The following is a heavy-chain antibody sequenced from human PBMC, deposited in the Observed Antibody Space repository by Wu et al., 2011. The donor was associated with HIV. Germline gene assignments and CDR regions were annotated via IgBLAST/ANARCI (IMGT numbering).Heavy chain of an antibody. CDR3: ARPDCGGDCYPGDY. CDR2: INANSGDT. D-gene: IGHD2-21*01. CDR1: FSGYY. Sequence: FSGYYMHWVRQAPGQGLEWMGWINANSGDTKYAQKFQGRVTMTGDTSISTAYMELTSLRSDDTAVYYCARPDCGGDCYPGDYWGQGTPVTVSS. J-gene: IGHJ4*02. V-gene: IGHV1-2*02.